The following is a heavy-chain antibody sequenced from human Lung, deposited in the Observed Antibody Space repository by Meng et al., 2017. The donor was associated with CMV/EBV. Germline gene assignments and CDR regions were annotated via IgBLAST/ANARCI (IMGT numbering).Heavy chain of an antibody. CDR2: ISSSSVNI. D-gene: IGHD3-10*01. CDR3: TRDFGSRGFDF. CDR1: GFALSSFQ. Sequence: ESLKISCAASGFALSSFQMNWVRQSAGKGLEWIAAISSSSVNIYYGDLVKSRFTISGDHGRNSVFLQMNSLRADDTAKYYCTRDFGSRGFDFWGQGTLVTFSS. J-gene: IGHJ4*02. V-gene: IGHV3-21*01.